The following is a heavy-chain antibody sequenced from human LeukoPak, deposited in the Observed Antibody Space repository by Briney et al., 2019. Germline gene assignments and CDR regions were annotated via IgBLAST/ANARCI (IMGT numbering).Heavy chain of an antibody. D-gene: IGHD3-22*01. CDR1: GFTFSNYA. CDR3: AKGRYYDSSGYYYRIDAFDI. Sequence: GGSLRLSCAASGFTFSNYAMSWVRQAPGKGLEWVSAISGSGGSTYYADSVKGRFTISRDNSKNTLYLQMNSLRAEDTAVYYCAKGRYYDSSGYYYRIDAFDIWGQGTMVTVSS. J-gene: IGHJ3*02. CDR2: ISGSGGST. V-gene: IGHV3-23*01.